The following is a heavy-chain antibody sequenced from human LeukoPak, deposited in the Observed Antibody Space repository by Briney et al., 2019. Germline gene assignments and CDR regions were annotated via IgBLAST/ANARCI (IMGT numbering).Heavy chain of an antibody. V-gene: IGHV1-46*01. J-gene: IGHJ4*02. CDR2: INPSGGST. CDR1: VYTFTNYN. CDR3: ARYIDGYLHY. Sequence: GSSVNVSCKPCVYTFTNYNIHWVRQAPGQGREWMGIINPSGGSTSYAQKFQGRVTMTRDTSTSTVYMELSSLRSEDTAVYYCARYIDGYLHYWGQGTLVTASS. D-gene: IGHD5-18*01.